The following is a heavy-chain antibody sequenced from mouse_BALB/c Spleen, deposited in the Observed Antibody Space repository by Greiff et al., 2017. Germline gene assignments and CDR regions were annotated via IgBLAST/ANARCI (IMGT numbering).Heavy chain of an antibody. CDR2: ISYDGSN. CDR3: ARYTATGAMDY. V-gene: IGHV3-6*02. D-gene: IGHD1-2*01. CDR1: GYSITSGYY. J-gene: IGHJ4*01. Sequence: DVKLQESGPGLVKPSQSLSLTCSVTGYSITSGYYWNWIRQFPGNKLEWMGYISYDGSNNYNPSLKNRISITRDTSKNQFFLKLNSVTTEDTATYYCARYTATGAMDYWGQGTSVTVSS.